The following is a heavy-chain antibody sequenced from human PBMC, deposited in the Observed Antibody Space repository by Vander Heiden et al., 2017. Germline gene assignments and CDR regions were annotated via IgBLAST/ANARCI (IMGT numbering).Heavy chain of an antibody. CDR2: IIGSGGST. V-gene: IGHV3-23*01. CDR1: GFTFSTCG. Sequence: EVEPLESGGGLVQPGGSLSLPGAASGFTFSTCGMSWVRQAPGKGLEWVSGIIGSGGSTKYADSVKGRFTISRDNSKNTLYLQMNSLRAEDTAVYYCAKDGLVLWGSYSHCWGQGTLVTVSS. D-gene: IGHD3-16*01. CDR3: AKDGLVLWGSYSHC. J-gene: IGHJ1*01.